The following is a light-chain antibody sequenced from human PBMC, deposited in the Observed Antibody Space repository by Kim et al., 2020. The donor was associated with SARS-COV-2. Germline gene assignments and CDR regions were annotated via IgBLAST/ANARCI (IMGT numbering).Light chain of an antibody. J-gene: IGKJ4*01. CDR3: LQRHDWPLT. CDR1: QSINSD. V-gene: IGKV3-11*01. CDR2: DAS. Sequence: EIVLTQSPGTLSLSPGERATLSCRASQSINSDLGWYQQIPGQPPRLLIYDASNRATGIPARFSGSGSGTDFTLTISSLEPEDFALYYCLQRHDWPLTFGGRTKVDIK.